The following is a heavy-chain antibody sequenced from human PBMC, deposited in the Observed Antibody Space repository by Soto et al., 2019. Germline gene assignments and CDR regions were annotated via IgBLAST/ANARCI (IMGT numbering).Heavy chain of an antibody. CDR1: WFTFSSYA. J-gene: IGHJ4*02. V-gene: IGHV3-30*04. Sequence: GGSLRLSCAASWFTFSSYAMHWVRQAPGKGLEWVAIISYDGSDKSYADSVKGRFTISKDNSENTLYLQMNSLRAEDTAVYYCAKGSYPGIYSDFDYWGQGALVTVSS. D-gene: IGHD1-26*01. CDR2: ISYDGSDK. CDR3: AKGSYPGIYSDFDY.